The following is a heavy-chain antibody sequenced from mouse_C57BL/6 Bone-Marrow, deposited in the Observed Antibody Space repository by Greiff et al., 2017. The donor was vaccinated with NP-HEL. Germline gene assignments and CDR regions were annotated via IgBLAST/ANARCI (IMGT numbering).Heavy chain of an antibody. CDR2: INPYNGGT. V-gene: IGHV1-19*01. Sequence: EVQLVESGPVLVKPGASVKMSCKASGYTFTDYYMNWVKQSHGKSLEWIGVINPYNGGTSYNQKFKGKATLTVDKSSSTAYMELNSLTSEDSAVYYCASVFFDYWGQGTTLTVSS. J-gene: IGHJ2*01. CDR3: ASVFFDY. CDR1: GYTFTDYY.